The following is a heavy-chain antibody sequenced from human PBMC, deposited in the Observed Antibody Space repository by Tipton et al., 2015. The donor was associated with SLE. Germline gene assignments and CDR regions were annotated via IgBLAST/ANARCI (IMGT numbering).Heavy chain of an antibody. D-gene: IGHD3-16*01. CDR2: ITTSGHTI. V-gene: IGHV3-11*01. Sequence: SLRLSCAASGFTFSDSYMCWIRQAPGKGLEWISYITTSGHTIYYADSVQGRFTISRDNAKNSLFLQMNNLRAEDTAIYYCARGPYGAFDIWGQGTIVTVSS. CDR1: GFTFSDSY. CDR3: ARGPYGAFDI. J-gene: IGHJ3*02.